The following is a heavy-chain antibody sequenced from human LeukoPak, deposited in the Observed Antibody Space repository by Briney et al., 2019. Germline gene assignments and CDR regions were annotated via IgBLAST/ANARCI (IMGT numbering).Heavy chain of an antibody. Sequence: SETLSLTYTVSGGSISDYYWTWIRQPPGKGLEWIGHIYYSGNTIYNPSLRSRVTISVDTSKNQFSLKLTSVTTADTAVYYCAGEDYFDSSGYASWRFDIWGQGTMVTVSS. J-gene: IGHJ3*02. D-gene: IGHD3-22*01. CDR3: AGEDYFDSSGYASWRFDI. CDR2: IYYSGNT. V-gene: IGHV4-59*01. CDR1: GGSISDYY.